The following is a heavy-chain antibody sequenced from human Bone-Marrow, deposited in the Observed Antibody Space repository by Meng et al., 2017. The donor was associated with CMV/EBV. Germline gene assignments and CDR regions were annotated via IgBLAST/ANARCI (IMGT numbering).Heavy chain of an antibody. Sequence: SETLSLTCAISGDSVSSNSAAWNWIRQSPSRGLEWLGRTYYRSKWYNDYAVSVKSRITINPDTSKNQFSLQLNSVTAADTAVYYCARATHPGGIAVAAPPINFDYWGQGTLVTVSS. CDR1: GDSVSSNSAA. CDR2: TYYRSKWYN. J-gene: IGHJ4*02. D-gene: IGHD6-19*01. CDR3: ARATHPGGIAVAAPPINFDY. V-gene: IGHV6-1*01.